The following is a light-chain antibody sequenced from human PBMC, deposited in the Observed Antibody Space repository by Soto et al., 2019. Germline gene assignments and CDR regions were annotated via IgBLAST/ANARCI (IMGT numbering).Light chain of an antibody. Sequence: EIVLTQSPATLSLSPGERATLSCRASQSVSSFLAWYQQRPGQPPRLLIYDVSNRATGSQTRFSGSGSGTEFTLTISRLEPVDFAVYYCQQRLNWHFTCGGGTKVEIK. CDR3: QQRLNWHFT. CDR2: DVS. J-gene: IGKJ4*02. V-gene: IGKV3-11*01. CDR1: QSVSSF.